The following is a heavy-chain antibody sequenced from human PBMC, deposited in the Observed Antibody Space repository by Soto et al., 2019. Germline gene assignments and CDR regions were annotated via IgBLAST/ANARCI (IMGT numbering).Heavy chain of an antibody. CDR2: IRSKANSYAT. V-gene: IGHV3-73*01. J-gene: IGHJ4*02. CDR1: GFTFSGSA. Sequence: GGSLRLSCAASGFTFSGSAMHWVRQASGKGLEWVGRIRSKANSYATAYAASVKGRFTISRDDSKNTAYLQMNSLKTEDTAMYYCTRRLPASYYFDYWGQGTLVTVSS. D-gene: IGHD5-12*01. CDR3: TRRLPASYYFDY.